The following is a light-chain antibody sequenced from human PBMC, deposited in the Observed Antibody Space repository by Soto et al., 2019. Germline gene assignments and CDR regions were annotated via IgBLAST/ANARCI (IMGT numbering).Light chain of an antibody. CDR1: SSDVGGYDF. Sequence: QSALTQPRSVSGSPGQSVTISCTGTSSDVGGYDFVSWYQQHPGKAPKLMISDVSKRPSGVPDRFSGSKSGNTASLTISGLQAEDEADYYCSSYAGDLALFGGGTKLTV. CDR2: DVS. V-gene: IGLV2-11*01. J-gene: IGLJ2*01. CDR3: SSYAGDLAL.